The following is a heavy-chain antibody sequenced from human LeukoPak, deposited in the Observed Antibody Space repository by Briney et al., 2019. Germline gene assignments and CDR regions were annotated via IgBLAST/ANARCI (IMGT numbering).Heavy chain of an antibody. D-gene: IGHD1-1*01. CDR3: AGRGTGTTLAFDY. CDR1: GYSFTSYW. Sequence: GESLKISCKGSGYSFTSYWIGWVRQMPGRGLEGMGIIYPGDSDTRYSPSFQGQVTISADKSISTAYLQWSSLKASDTAIYYCAGRGTGTTLAFDYWGQGTLVTVSS. V-gene: IGHV5-51*01. J-gene: IGHJ4*02. CDR2: IYPGDSDT.